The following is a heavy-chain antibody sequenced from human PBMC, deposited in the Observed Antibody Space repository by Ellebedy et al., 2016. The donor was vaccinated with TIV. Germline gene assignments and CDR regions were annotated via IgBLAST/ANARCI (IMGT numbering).Heavy chain of an antibody. J-gene: IGHJ6*02. V-gene: IGHV6-1*01. Sequence: SETLSLTCVLSGDSVSTNIGWNWIRQSPSRGLEWLGRTYYRSKWNNDYAVSLKSRITINPDTSKNQFSLQLNSVTPEDTAVYYCARGWFGSGMGVWGQGTTVTVSS. CDR2: TYYRSKWNN. D-gene: IGHD3-16*01. CDR1: GDSVSTNIG. CDR3: ARGWFGSGMGV.